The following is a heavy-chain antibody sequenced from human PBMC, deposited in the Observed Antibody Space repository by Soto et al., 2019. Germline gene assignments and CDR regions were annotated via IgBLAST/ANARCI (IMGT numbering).Heavy chain of an antibody. CDR1: GYSFTSYW. CDR2: IYPGDSDT. Sequence: PGESLKISCKGSGYSFTSYWIGWVRQMPGKGLEWMGIIYPGDSDTRYSPSFQGQVTISADKSISTAYLQWSSLKASDTAMYYCASPRRHDCSGGSCYSGVDAFDIWGQGTMVTVSS. D-gene: IGHD2-15*01. J-gene: IGHJ3*02. CDR3: ASPRRHDCSGGSCYSGVDAFDI. V-gene: IGHV5-51*01.